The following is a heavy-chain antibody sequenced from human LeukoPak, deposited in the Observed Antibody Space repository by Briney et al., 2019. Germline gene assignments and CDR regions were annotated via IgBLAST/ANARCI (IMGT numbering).Heavy chain of an antibody. CDR1: GGSISSGGYY. J-gene: IGHJ3*02. Sequence: PSETLSLTCTVSGGSISSGGYYWSWIRQHPGNGLEWSGYIYYSGRTYYNPSLKSRVTISVDTSKNQFSLKLSSVTAADTAVYYCARAKIVVVTAQHAPDAFDIWGQGTMVTVSS. D-gene: IGHD2-21*02. CDR2: IYYSGRT. CDR3: ARAKIVVVTAQHAPDAFDI. V-gene: IGHV4-31*03.